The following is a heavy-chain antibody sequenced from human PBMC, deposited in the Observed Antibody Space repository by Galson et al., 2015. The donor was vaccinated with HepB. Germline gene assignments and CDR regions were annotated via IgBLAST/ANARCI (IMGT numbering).Heavy chain of an antibody. CDR2: ITNSGRST. V-gene: IGHV3-11*01. Sequence: LRLSCAVSGFTFSDYYMSWIRQAPGKVLEWLSSITNSGRSTSYADSVKGRFTISRDNAKNSLYLEMNSLRAEDTAVYYCARESRGNYFTFDYWGQGTLVTVSS. CDR1: GFTFSDYY. CDR3: ARESRGNYFTFDY. D-gene: IGHD2/OR15-2a*01. J-gene: IGHJ4*02.